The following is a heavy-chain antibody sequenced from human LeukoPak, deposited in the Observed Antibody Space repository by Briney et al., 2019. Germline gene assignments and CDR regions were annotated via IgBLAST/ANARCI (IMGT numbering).Heavy chain of an antibody. J-gene: IGHJ5*02. D-gene: IGHD4-17*01. CDR2: IRPGDRST. Sequence: ASVKVSCKVSGYTLTELSMHWVRQAPGQGLEWMGVIRPGDRSTSYAQKFQGRVSVTSDTSTSTAYLELSSLRSDDTAVYYCTRTVNSWFDPWGQGTPVTVSS. CDR1: GYTLTELS. CDR3: TRTVNSWFDP. V-gene: IGHV1-46*01.